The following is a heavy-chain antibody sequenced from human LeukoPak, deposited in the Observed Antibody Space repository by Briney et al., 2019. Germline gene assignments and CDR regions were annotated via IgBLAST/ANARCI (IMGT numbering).Heavy chain of an antibody. CDR3: AREGKGGYYYDDY. CDR1: GGSISSGSYY. D-gene: IGHD3-22*01. V-gene: IGHV4-61*02. Sequence: PSETLSLTCTVSGGSISSGSYYWSWIRQPAGKGLEWIGRIYTSGSTNYNPSLKSRVTISVDTSKNQFSLKLSSVTAADTAVYYCAREGKGGYYYDDYWGQGTLVTVSS. J-gene: IGHJ4*02. CDR2: IYTSGST.